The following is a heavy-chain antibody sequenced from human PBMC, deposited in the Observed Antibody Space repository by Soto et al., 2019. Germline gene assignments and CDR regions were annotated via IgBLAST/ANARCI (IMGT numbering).Heavy chain of an antibody. CDR3: ARGSFEYSSSLNWFDP. CDR2: IYSGGST. V-gene: IGHV3-53*01. Sequence: PGGSLRLSCAASGFTVSSNYMSWVRQAPGKGLEWVSVIYSGGSTYYADSVKGRFTISRDNSENTLYLQMNSLRAEDTAVYYCARGSFEYSSSLNWFDPWGQGTLVTVSS. J-gene: IGHJ5*02. CDR1: GFTVSSNY. D-gene: IGHD6-6*01.